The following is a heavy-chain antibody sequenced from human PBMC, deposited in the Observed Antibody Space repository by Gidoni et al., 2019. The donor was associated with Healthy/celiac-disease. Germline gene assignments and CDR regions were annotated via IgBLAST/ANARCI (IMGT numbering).Heavy chain of an antibody. CDR2: INHSGST. CDR1: GGSFSGYY. Sequence: QVQLQQWGAGLLKPSETLSLTCAVYGGSFSGYYWSWIRQPPGKGLEWIGEINHSGSTNYNPSLKSRVTISVDTSKNQFSLKLSSVTAADTAVYYCARESDYYDSSGYYGWGQGTLVTVSS. J-gene: IGHJ4*02. V-gene: IGHV4-34*01. D-gene: IGHD3-22*01. CDR3: ARESDYYDSSGYYG.